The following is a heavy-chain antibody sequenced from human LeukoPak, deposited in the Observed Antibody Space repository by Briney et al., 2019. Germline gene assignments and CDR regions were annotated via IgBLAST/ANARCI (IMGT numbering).Heavy chain of an antibody. CDR1: GGSISSYY. D-gene: IGHD5-18*01. V-gene: IGHV4-59*01. Sequence: SETLSLTCTVSGGSISSYYWSWIRQPPGEGLEWIGYIYYSGSTNYNPSLKSRVTISVDTSKNQFSLKLSSVTAADTAVYYCASGYSYGIDAFDIWGQGTMVTVSS. CDR3: ASGYSYGIDAFDI. CDR2: IYYSGST. J-gene: IGHJ3*02.